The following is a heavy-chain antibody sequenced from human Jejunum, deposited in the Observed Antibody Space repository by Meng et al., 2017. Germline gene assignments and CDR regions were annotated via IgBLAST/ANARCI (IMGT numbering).Heavy chain of an antibody. V-gene: IGHV3-74*01. CDR1: GFTFSSYW. Sequence: GESLKISCVASGFTFSSYWMHWVRQAPGKGLMWVSRISSDESSINYADSVKGRFTISRDNAKNTLYLQMTSLRAEDTAVYYCARGASSQVGSWLWGQGTLVTVSS. D-gene: IGHD3-10*01. CDR3: ARGASSQVGSWL. CDR2: ISSDESSI. J-gene: IGHJ4*02.